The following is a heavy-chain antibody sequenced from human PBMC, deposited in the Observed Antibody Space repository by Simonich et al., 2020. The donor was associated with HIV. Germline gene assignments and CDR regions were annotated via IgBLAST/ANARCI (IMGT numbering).Heavy chain of an antibody. CDR1: GFTFSSYE. CDR2: NSECGSTI. J-gene: IGHJ4*02. V-gene: IGHV3-48*03. Sequence: EVQLVESGGGLVQPGGSLRLSCAASGFTFSSYEMNWVRQAPATGLEYVTYNSECGSTIYYADTWKGRFTNSRDNAKNSLYLQMNSLRAEDTAVYYCAREGYSYGPDYFDYWGQGTLVTVSS. CDR3: AREGYSYGPDYFDY. D-gene: IGHD5-18*01.